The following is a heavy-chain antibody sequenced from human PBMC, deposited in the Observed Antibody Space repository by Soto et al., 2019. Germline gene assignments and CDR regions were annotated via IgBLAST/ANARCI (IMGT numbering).Heavy chain of an antibody. CDR1: GGSFSGYY. J-gene: IGHJ6*02. CDR2: INHSGST. D-gene: IGHD5-18*01. CDR3: ARCRIAWRQLSYYYYYYGMDV. V-gene: IGHV4-34*01. Sequence: SETLSLTCAVYGGSFSGYYWSWIRQPPGKGLEWVGEINHSGSTNYNPSPKSRVTISVDTSKNQFSLKLSSVTAADTAVYYGARCRIAWRQLSYYYYYYGMDVWGQGTTVTVSS.